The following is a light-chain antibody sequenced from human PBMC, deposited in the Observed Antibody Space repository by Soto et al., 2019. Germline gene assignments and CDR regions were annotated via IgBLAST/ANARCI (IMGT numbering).Light chain of an antibody. CDR2: EAS. CDR3: QQRYNWPIT. Sequence: EIVLTQSPGTLSLSPGERATLSCRASQSVSSSSLAWHQQNPGQAPRLLIYEASSRATGIPDRFSGSGSGTDYTLTISRLEPEDFSVYYCQQRYNWPITFGQGTRLEIK. V-gene: IGKV3D-20*02. CDR1: QSVSSSS. J-gene: IGKJ5*01.